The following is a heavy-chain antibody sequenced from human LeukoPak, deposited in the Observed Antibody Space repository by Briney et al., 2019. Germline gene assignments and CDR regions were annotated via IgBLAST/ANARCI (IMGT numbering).Heavy chain of an antibody. CDR2: IHPSGGST. J-gene: IGHJ5*02. V-gene: IGHV1-46*01. D-gene: IGHD3-16*01. Sequence: ASVKVSCKSSGYMFTRNYIHWVRQAPGQGLEWMGVIHPSGGSTSYSQRFQGRVTMTTDTSTSTVSMELSSLRSDDTAVYYCARGVFDGGNTAGGYWFDPWGQGTLVTVSS. CDR3: ARGVFDGGNTAGGYWFDP. CDR1: GYMFTRNY.